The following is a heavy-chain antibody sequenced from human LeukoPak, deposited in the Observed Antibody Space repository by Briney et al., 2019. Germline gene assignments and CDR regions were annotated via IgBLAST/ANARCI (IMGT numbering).Heavy chain of an antibody. CDR2: INANSGGT. CDR1: GYTFTGYY. D-gene: IGHD3-22*01. CDR3: ARAHDSSGYYSDAFDI. J-gene: IGHJ3*02. V-gene: IGHV1-2*02. Sequence: ASVKVSCKASGYTFTGYYMHWVRQAPGQGLEWMGWINANSGGTNYAQKFQGRVTMTRDTSISTAYMELSRLRSDDTAVYYCARAHDSSGYYSDAFDIWGQGTMVTVSS.